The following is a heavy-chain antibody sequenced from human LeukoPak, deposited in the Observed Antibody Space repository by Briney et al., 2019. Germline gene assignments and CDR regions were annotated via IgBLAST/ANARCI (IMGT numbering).Heavy chain of an antibody. Sequence: ASVKVSCKASGYTFTSYGISWVRQAPGQGLEWMGWISAYNGNTNYAQKLQGRVTMTTDTSTSTAYMELRSLRSDDTAVYYCARDWGKTYYYDSSGYPDHFDYWGQGTLVTVSS. CDR3: ARDWGKTYYYDSSGYPDHFDY. CDR2: ISAYNGNT. CDR1: GYTFTSYG. V-gene: IGHV1-18*01. D-gene: IGHD3-22*01. J-gene: IGHJ4*02.